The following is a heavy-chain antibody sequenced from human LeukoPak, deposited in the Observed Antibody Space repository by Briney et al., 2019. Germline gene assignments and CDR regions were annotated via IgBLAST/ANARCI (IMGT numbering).Heavy chain of an antibody. CDR3: ARGPGPNYDFWSGYNY. Sequence: QTLSLTCAISGDSFSSNSAAWNWIRQSPSRGLEWLGRTYYRSKWYNDYAVSVKSRITINPDTSKNQFSLQLNSVTPEDTAVYFCARGPGPNYDFWSGYNYWGQGTLVTVSS. V-gene: IGHV6-1*01. CDR2: TYYRSKWYN. CDR1: GDSFSSNSAA. J-gene: IGHJ4*02. D-gene: IGHD3-3*01.